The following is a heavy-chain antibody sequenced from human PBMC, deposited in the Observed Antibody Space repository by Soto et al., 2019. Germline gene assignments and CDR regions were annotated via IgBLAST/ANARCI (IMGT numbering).Heavy chain of an antibody. CDR1: GYSFTSYW. V-gene: IGHV5-51*01. CDR2: IYPGDSDT. J-gene: IGHJ4*02. D-gene: IGHD3-9*01. CDR3: ARLDGHFAWLLKYYFDY. Sequence: PGESLKISCKGSGYSFTSYWIGWVRQMPGKGLEWMGIIYPGDSDTRYSPSFQGQVTISADKSISTAYLQWSSLKASDTAMYYCARLDGHFAWLLKYYFDYWGQGTLVTVSS.